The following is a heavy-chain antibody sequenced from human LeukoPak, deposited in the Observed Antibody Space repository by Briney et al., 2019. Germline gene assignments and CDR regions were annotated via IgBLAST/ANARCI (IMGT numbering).Heavy chain of an antibody. CDR2: IYYSWST. J-gene: IGHJ3*02. D-gene: IGHD3-22*01. CDR3: ARGDLNSSGYYFRSAFDI. V-gene: IGHV4-59*01. Sequence: SETLSLTCTVSGGSISSYYWSWIRQPPGKGLEWIGYIYYSWSTNYIPSLRIRVTISVDTSKIQFSLKLSSVTAADTAVYYCARGDLNSSGYYFRSAFDIWGQGTMVTVSS. CDR1: GGSISSYY.